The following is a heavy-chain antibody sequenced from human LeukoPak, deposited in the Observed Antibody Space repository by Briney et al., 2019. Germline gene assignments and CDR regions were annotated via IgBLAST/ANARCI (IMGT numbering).Heavy chain of an antibody. J-gene: IGHJ4*02. D-gene: IGHD4-11*01. CDR2: ISAHNGNT. V-gene: IGHV1-18*01. Sequence: GASVKVSCKASGYTFTSYGIIRVRQAPGQGLQWMGWISAHNGNTNYAKKLQGRVTMTTDTSTSTVYMELRSLRSDDTAVYYCARAQTTLLLDYWGQGTLVTVSS. CDR3: ARAQTTLLLDY. CDR1: GYTFTSYG.